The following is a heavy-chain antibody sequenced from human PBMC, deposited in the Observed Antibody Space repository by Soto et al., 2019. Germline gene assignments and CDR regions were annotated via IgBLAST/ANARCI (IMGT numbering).Heavy chain of an antibody. CDR3: ATDVIGHDNYGTIDYYFGH. Sequence: DSVQVSCKASGYSFINIHIHWVRQAPGQGLEWMGMIDPSGGITRDAQRLQGRITMTRDASTGTVYVALRSLTSEDTAGYDCATDVIGHDNYGTIDYYFGHCGQGTLVTVSS. D-gene: IGHD1-7*01. V-gene: IGHV1-46*01. CDR2: IDPSGGIT. CDR1: GYSFINIH. J-gene: IGHJ4*02.